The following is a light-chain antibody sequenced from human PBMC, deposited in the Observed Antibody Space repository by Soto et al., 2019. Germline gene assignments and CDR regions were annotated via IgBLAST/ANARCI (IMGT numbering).Light chain of an antibody. CDR1: QSVASSS. V-gene: IGKV3-20*01. Sequence: DIVLTQSPGTLSLSPGEIATLSCRASQSVASSSLAWYQQTPGRAPLILIYGASSRATGIPDRFSGSGSGTDFTLTISRLEPEDFAVYYCQHCGTSPPFTFGQGTKLEIK. CDR3: QHCGTSPPFT. CDR2: GAS. J-gene: IGKJ2*01.